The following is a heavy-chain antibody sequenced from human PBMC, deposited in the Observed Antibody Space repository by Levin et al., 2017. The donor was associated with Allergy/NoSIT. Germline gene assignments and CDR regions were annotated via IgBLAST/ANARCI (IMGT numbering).Heavy chain of an antibody. J-gene: IGHJ4*02. CDR1: GFTFSNYG. V-gene: IGHV3-23*01. CDR3: AKVDSNYYFDY. D-gene: IGHD1-1*01. CDR2: ISGSGSST. Sequence: GESLKISCAAAGFTFSNYGMRWVRQAPGKGLVWVSTISGSGSSTYYADSVKGRFTISRDNSKSTLYLQMNSLRAEDTALYYCAKVDSNYYFDYWGQGTLVTVSS.